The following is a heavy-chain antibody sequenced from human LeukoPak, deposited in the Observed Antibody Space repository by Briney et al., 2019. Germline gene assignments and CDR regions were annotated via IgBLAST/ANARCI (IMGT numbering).Heavy chain of an antibody. J-gene: IGHJ6*02. D-gene: IGHD5-12*01. CDR3: ARSTYSGYGPHYYYGMDV. CDR1: GGSISSYY. V-gene: IGHV4-59*01. CDR2: IYYSGST. Sequence: PSETLSLTCTVSGGSISSYYWSWIRQPPGKGLEWIGYIYYSGSTNYNPSLKSRVTISVDTSKNQFSLKLSSVTAADTAVYYCARSTYSGYGPHYYYGMDVWGQGTTVTVSS.